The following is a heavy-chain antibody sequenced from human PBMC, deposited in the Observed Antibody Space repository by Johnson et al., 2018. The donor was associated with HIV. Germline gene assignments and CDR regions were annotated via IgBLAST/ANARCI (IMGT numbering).Heavy chain of an antibody. D-gene: IGHD2-15*01. Sequence: VQLVESGGGLVQPGGSLRLSCAASGFTFSSYDMHWVRQATGKGLEWVSAIGTAGDTYYPGSVKGRFTISRESAKNSLYLQMNSLRAEDTALYYCVRGIVVVVAAGRADAFDIWGQGTMVTVSS. CDR3: VRGIVVVVAAGRADAFDI. CDR1: GFTFSSYD. J-gene: IGHJ3*02. V-gene: IGHV3-13*01. CDR2: IGTAGDT.